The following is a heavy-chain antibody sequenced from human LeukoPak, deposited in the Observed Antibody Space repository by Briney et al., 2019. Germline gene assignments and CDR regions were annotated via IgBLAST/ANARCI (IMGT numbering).Heavy chain of an antibody. CDR2: IRYDGSNK. CDR3: AKDPGTC. J-gene: IGHJ4*02. CDR1: GFSFSNYD. D-gene: IGHD3-10*01. V-gene: IGHV3-30*02. Sequence: GGSLRLSCAASGFSFSNYDMHWVRQAPGKGLEWVTCIRYDGSNKYYADSVKGRFTISRDNFKNTLYLQMNSLIAEDTAFYYCAKDPGTCWGQGTLVTVSS.